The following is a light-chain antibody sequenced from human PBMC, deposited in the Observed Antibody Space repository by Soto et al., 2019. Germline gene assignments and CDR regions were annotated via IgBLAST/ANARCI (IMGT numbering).Light chain of an antibody. CDR1: QSFSSY. V-gene: IGKV1-39*01. CDR3: QQSYSTPPFT. CDR2: EAS. J-gene: IGKJ3*01. Sequence: DIQMTQSPSPLSASVGDRVYITCRPSQSFSSYLNWYQAKPGKAPKLLIYEASTLESGVPSRFSGSGSGTDFTLTISSLQPEDSATYYCQQSYSTPPFTFGPGTRVDI.